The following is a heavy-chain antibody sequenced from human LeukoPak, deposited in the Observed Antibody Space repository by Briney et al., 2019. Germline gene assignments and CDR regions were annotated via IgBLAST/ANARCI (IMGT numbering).Heavy chain of an antibody. V-gene: IGHV4-61*02. CDR3: ASQATYYDFWSGSVPNDY. J-gene: IGHJ4*02. CDR1: GGSISSGSYY. CDR2: IYTSGST. D-gene: IGHD3-3*01. Sequence: SETLSLTCTVSGGSISSGSYYWSWIRQPAGKGLEWIGRIYTSGSTNYNPSLKSRVTISVDTSKNQFSLKLSSVNAADTAVYYCASQATYYDFWSGSVPNDYWGQGTLVTVSS.